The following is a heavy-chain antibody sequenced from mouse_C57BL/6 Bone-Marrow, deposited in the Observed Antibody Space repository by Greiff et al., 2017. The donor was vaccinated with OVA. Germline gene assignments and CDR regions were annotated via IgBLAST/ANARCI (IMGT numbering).Heavy chain of an antibody. CDR2: IDPSDSST. J-gene: IGHJ4*01. Sequence: QVQLQQPGAELVMPGASVKLSCKASGYTFTSYWMHWVKQRPGQGLEWIGEIDPSDSSTNYNQKFKGKSTLTVDKSSSTAYMQLSSLTSEDSAVYYCARRRDNYYAMDYWGQGTSVTVSS. V-gene: IGHV1-69*01. CDR1: GYTFTSYW. CDR3: ARRRDNYYAMDY.